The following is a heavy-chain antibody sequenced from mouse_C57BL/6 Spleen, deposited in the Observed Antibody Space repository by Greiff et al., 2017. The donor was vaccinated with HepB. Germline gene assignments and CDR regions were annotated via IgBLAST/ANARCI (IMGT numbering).Heavy chain of an antibody. D-gene: IGHD2-3*01. CDR1: GYTFTSYW. CDR3: ARRDYDHWYFDV. Sequence: VQLQQPGAELVMPGASVKLSCKASGYTFTSYWMHWVKQRPGQGLEWIGEIDPSDSYTNYNQKFKGKSTLTVDKSSSTADMQLSSLTSEDSAVYYCARRDYDHWYFDVGGTGTTVTVSS. V-gene: IGHV1-69*01. J-gene: IGHJ1*03. CDR2: IDPSDSYT.